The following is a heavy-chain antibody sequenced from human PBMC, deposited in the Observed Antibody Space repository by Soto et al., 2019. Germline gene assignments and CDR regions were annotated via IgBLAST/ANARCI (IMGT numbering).Heavy chain of an antibody. CDR2: IYYSGST. Sequence: SETLSLTCTVSGGSISSSSYYWGWIRQPPGKGLEWIGSIYYSGSTYYNPSLKSRVTISVDTSKNQFSLKLSSVTAADTAVYYCARLGRDGYNSAYWGQGTLVTVSS. D-gene: IGHD5-12*01. J-gene: IGHJ4*02. CDR1: GGSISSSSYY. CDR3: ARLGRDGYNSAY. V-gene: IGHV4-39*01.